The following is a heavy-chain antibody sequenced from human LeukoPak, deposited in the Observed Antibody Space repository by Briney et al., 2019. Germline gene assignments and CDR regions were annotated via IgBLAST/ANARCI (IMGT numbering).Heavy chain of an antibody. Sequence: ASVTVSYKACGYTFSTCDINWVRQATGQGLEWIGWMNPNSGNTGFAHKFQGRVTMTRDTSINTAYMELSSLRSEDTAVYYCARVLGSIFGWGQGTLVTVSS. V-gene: IGHV1-8*01. D-gene: IGHD1-1*01. J-gene: IGHJ4*02. CDR1: GYTFSTCD. CDR3: ARVLGSIFG. CDR2: MNPNSGNT.